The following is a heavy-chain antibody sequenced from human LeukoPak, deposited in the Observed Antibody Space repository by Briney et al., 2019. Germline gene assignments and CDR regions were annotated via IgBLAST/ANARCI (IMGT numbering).Heavy chain of an antibody. CDR2: IYYSGST. CDR3: ARHEPPSI. CDR1: GVSISSSSYY. V-gene: IGHV4-39*01. Sequence: SETLSLTCTVSGVSISSSSYYWGWIRQPPGKGLEWIGSIYYSGSTYYNPSLKSRVTISVDTSKNQFSLKLSSVTAADTAVYYCARHEPPSIWGQGTMVTVSS. J-gene: IGHJ3*02.